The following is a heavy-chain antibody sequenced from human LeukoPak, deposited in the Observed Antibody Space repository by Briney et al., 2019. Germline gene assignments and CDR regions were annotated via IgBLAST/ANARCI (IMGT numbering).Heavy chain of an antibody. CDR2: ISGSGVST. CDR3: AKDEPSFCGGDCYPRH. V-gene: IGHV3-23*01. J-gene: IGHJ4*02. D-gene: IGHD2-21*02. Sequence: SGGSLRLSCAASGFDFRSYGMSWVRQAPGKGLEWVSDISGSGVSTYYADSVKGRFTISRDNSKNTLYLQMNSLRAEDTAVYYCAKDEPSFCGGDCYPRHWGQGTLVTVSS. CDR1: GFDFRSYG.